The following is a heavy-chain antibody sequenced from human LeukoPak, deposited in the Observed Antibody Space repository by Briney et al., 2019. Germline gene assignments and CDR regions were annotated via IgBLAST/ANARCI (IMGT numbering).Heavy chain of an antibody. D-gene: IGHD4-11*01. V-gene: IGHV3-7*04. J-gene: IGHJ4*02. CDR3: ARASDVGTTDY. Sequence: GGSLRLSCAASGFTFSTYLMSWVRQAPGKGLEWVANINEDGSEKYYVDSVEGRFTISRDSAKNSLYLQMDSLRAEDTAVYYCARASDVGTTDYWGQGTLVTVSS. CDR2: INEDGSEK. CDR1: GFTFSTYL.